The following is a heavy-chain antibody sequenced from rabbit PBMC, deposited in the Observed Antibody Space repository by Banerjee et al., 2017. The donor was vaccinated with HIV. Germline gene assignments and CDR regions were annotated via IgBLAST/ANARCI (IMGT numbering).Heavy chain of an antibody. J-gene: IGHJ4*01. D-gene: IGHD6-1*01. V-gene: IGHV1S45*01. Sequence: QEQLEESGGDLVKPGASLTLTCTASGFTFSSYWMCWVRQAPGKGLEWIGCIYTGDGRTYYARWAKGRFTISKTSSTTVTLQMTSLTAADTATYFCARDTEYIGYDDSNLWGPGTLVTVS. CDR2: IYTGDGRT. CDR3: ARDTEYIGYDDSNL. CDR1: GFTFSSYW.